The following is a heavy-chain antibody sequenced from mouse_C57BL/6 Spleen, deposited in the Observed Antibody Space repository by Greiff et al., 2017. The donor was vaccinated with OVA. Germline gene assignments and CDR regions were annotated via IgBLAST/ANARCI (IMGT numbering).Heavy chain of an antibody. CDR1: GYTFTSYW. D-gene: IGHD1-1*01. Sequence: VQLQQPGAELVMPGASVKLSCKASGYTFTSYWMHWVKQRPGQGLEWIGEIDPSDSYTNYNQKFKGKSTLTVDKSSSTAYMQLSSLTSEDSAVYYCALITTVVATDYWGQGTTLTVSS. CDR2: IDPSDSYT. V-gene: IGHV1-69*01. CDR3: ALITTVVATDY. J-gene: IGHJ2*01.